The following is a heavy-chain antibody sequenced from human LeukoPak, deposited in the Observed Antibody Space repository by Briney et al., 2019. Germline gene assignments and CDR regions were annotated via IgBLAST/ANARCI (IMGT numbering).Heavy chain of an antibody. J-gene: IGHJ3*02. CDR2: ISYDGSNK. CDR1: GLTFSSYA. V-gene: IGHV3-30*04. D-gene: IGHD3-22*01. Sequence: GRSLRLSCAASGLTFSSYAMHWVRQAPGKGLEWVAVISYDGSNKYYADSVKGRFTISRDNSKNTLYLQMNSLRAEDTAVYYCAGDEIVVVITGAFDIWGQGTMVTVSS. CDR3: AGDEIVVVITGAFDI.